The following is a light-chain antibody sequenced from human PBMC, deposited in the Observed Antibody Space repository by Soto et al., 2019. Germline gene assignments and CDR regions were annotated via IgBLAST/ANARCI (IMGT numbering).Light chain of an antibody. V-gene: IGLV2-14*03. CDR2: HVS. CDR3: NSYTLSSTVV. CDR1: SSDVGAYNY. J-gene: IGLJ2*01. Sequence: QSVLTQPASVSGSPGQSITMSCTGTSSDVGAYNYVSWYQQHPGKAPKLMIYHVSNRPSGVSNRFSGSKSGNTASLTISGLQAEDEADYYCNSYTLSSTVVFGGGTKVTVL.